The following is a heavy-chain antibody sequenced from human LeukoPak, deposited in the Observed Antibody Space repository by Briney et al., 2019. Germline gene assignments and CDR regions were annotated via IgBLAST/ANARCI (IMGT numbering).Heavy chain of an antibody. V-gene: IGHV3-48*03. Sequence: GGFLRLSCAASGFTFRSYEMNWVRQAPGKGLEWVSYITSTGSNRYYADSVKGRFTISRDNAQNSLFLQMNSLRAEDTAIYYCARDDDQGYFAGLRPLDYWGQGTLVTVSS. CDR2: ITSTGSNR. D-gene: IGHD3-9*01. CDR1: GFTFRSYE. J-gene: IGHJ4*02. CDR3: ARDDDQGYFAGLRPLDY.